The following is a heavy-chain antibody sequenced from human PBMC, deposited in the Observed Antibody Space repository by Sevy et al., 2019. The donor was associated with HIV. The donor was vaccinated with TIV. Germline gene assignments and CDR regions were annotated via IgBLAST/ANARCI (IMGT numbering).Heavy chain of an antibody. CDR3: ARRLSSAWYFDF. Sequence: GGSLRLSCAASGFSVSRNHINWVRQAPGKGQEWISAIYSDGTTQYADSVKGRFTISRDTSNNTVYPQVSSLRADDTAVYYCARRLSSAWYFDFWGQGTLVTVSS. D-gene: IGHD6-19*01. CDR2: IYSDGTT. V-gene: IGHV3-53*01. CDR1: GFSVSRNH. J-gene: IGHJ4*02.